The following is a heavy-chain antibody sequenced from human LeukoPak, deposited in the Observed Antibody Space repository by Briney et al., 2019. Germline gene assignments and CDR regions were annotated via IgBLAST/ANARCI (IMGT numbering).Heavy chain of an antibody. CDR2: ISYDGSNK. CDR1: GFTFSSYA. J-gene: IGHJ4*02. Sequence: GGSLRLSCAASGFTFSSYAMHWVRQAPGKGLEWVAVISYDGSNKYYADSVKGRFTISRDNSKNTLYLQMNSLRAEDTAVYYCARDLLTGAAGTGFDYWGQGTLVTVSS. CDR3: ARDLLTGAAGTGFDY. V-gene: IGHV3-30*04. D-gene: IGHD6-13*01.